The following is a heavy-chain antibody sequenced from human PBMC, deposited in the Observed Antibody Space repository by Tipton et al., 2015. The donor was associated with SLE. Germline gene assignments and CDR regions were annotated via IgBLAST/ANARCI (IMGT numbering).Heavy chain of an antibody. V-gene: IGHV6-1*01. CDR3: ARGFLYDGVQV. J-gene: IGHJ1*01. D-gene: IGHD3-3*01. CDR1: GDSVSSNSGA. Sequence: PGLVKPSGTLSLTCDISGDSVSSNSGAWNWVRQSPSRGLEWLGRTYYMSKWYNDYAVSVKSRIIINPDTSKNQFSLQLTSVTPEDTAVYYCARGFLYDGVQVWGQGTLVTVSS. CDR2: TYYMSKWYN.